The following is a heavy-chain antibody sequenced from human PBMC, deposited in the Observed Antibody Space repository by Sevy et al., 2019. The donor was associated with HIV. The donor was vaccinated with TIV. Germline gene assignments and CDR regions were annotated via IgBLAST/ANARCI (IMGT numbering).Heavy chain of an antibody. CDR3: ASWTRYVDY. Sequence: GGSLRLSCAASGFTFSSYEMNWVRQAPGKGLEWVSYISSSGSTIYYADSVKGRFTISRDNTKNSLYLQMNSLRAEDTAVYYCASWTRYVDYWGQGTLVTVSS. CDR2: ISSSGSTI. D-gene: IGHD1-1*01. V-gene: IGHV3-48*03. J-gene: IGHJ4*02. CDR1: GFTFSSYE.